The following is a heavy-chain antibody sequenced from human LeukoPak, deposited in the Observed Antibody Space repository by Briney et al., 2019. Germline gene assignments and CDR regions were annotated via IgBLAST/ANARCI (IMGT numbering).Heavy chain of an antibody. CDR2: ISLDGSTE. CDR1: GFSLSNFQ. V-gene: IGHV3-30-3*01. D-gene: IGHD3-10*01. CDR3: MRDYMGWFDP. Sequence: GGSLKLSCVASGFSLSNFQMYWVRQAPGKGLEWVSIISLDGSTEFYADSVKGRFTISRDTASNTMHLEMNNLRIEDTAVYYCMRDYMGWFDPWGQGSLVTVSS. J-gene: IGHJ5*02.